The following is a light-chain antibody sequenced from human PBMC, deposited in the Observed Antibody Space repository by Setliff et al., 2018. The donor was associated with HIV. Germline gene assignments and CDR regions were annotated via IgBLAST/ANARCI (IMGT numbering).Light chain of an antibody. V-gene: IGLV2-18*02. Sequence: QSALTQPPSVSGSPGQSVTISCTGTSSDVGSCDCVSWYQQFPGTAPKLLLYEVNYRPSGVPARFSGSKSGITASLTISGLQPEDEADYYCTSYTGGNTRVFGTGTKVTVL. CDR3: TSYTGGNTRV. J-gene: IGLJ1*01. CDR1: SSDVGSCDC. CDR2: EVN.